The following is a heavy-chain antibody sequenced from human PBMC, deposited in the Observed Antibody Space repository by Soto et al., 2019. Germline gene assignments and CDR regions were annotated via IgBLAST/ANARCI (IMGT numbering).Heavy chain of an antibody. CDR1: GFTVGSHA. CDR2: ISGSGDGT. V-gene: IGHV3-23*01. CDR3: TRRRRSILMVYGFGGMDV. D-gene: IGHD2-8*01. Sequence: GGSLRLSCAASGFTVGSHAMSWVRQAPGKGLEWVSSISGSGDGTYYGDSVKGRCTISRDSSSSTLYLQMDNLRGEDTAVYFCTRRRRSILMVYGFGGMDVWGQGTTVTVSS. J-gene: IGHJ6*02.